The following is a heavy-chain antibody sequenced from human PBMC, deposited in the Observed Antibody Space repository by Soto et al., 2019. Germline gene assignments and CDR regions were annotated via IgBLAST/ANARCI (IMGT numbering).Heavy chain of an antibody. CDR2: IIPIFGTA. CDR3: ESSADSSGWYYFKY. Sequence: QVQLVQSGAEVKKPGSSVKVSCKASGGTFSSYAISWVRQAPGQGLAWMGGIIPIFGTANYAHKFQGRVTITADESTSRTYMELSSLRSEDKAVYYCESSADSSGWYYFKYCGQGTLVAVSS. CDR1: GGTFSSYA. D-gene: IGHD6-19*01. J-gene: IGHJ4*02. V-gene: IGHV1-69*12.